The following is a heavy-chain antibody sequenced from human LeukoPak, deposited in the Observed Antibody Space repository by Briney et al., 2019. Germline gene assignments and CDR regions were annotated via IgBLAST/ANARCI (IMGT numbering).Heavy chain of an antibody. CDR2: IYYSGST. D-gene: IGHD1-7*01. CDR3: ARVGGTNYYYYGMDV. V-gene: IGHV4-59*01. CDR1: GGSISSYY. J-gene: IGHJ6*02. Sequence: SETLSLTCTVSGGSISSYYWSWIRQPPGRGLEWIGYIYYSGSTNYNPSLKSRVTISVDTSKNQFSLKLSSVTAADTAVYYCARVGGTNYYYYGMDVWGQGTTVTVSS.